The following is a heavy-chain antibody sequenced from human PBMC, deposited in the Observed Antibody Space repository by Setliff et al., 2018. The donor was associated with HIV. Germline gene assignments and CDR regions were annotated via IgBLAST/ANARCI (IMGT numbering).Heavy chain of an antibody. CDR3: ARGDSSGYFEY. CDR1: GYTFIGHY. D-gene: IGHD3-22*01. CDR2: INPNSGDT. V-gene: IGHV1-2*02. J-gene: IGHJ4*01. Sequence: ASVKVSCKASGYTFIGHYIHWVRQAPGQGLEWMGWINPNSGDTNYAQKFQGRVTMTRDTSISTAYMELSRLRSDDTAVYYCARGDSSGYFEYWGHGTLVTVSS.